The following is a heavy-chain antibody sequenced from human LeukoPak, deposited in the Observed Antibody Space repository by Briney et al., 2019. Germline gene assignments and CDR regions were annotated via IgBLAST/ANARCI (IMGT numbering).Heavy chain of an antibody. V-gene: IGHV4-34*01. CDR1: GFSFGDYA. CDR2: INHSGST. CDR3: ARRSPRYYYDSSGRGYFDY. Sequence: GSLRLSCTTSGFSFGDYAVSWFRQPPGKGLEWIGEINHSGSTNYNPSLKSRVTISVDTSKNQFSLKLSSVTAADTAVYYCARRSPRYYYDSSGRGYFDYWGQGTLVTVSS. J-gene: IGHJ4*02. D-gene: IGHD3-22*01.